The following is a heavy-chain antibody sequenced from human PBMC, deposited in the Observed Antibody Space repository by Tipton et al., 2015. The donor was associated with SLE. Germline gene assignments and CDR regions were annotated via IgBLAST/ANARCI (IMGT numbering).Heavy chain of an antibody. J-gene: IGHJ4*02. CDR2: IYTSGST. Sequence: TLSLTCTISGGSISSGSYYWSWIRQPAGKGLEWIGRIYTSGSTNYNPSLKSRVTITVDTSKNQFSLKLSSVTAADTAVYYCARGGIPTVSYYFDYWGQGTLVTVSS. D-gene: IGHD6-13*01. CDR1: GGSISSGSYY. V-gene: IGHV4-61*02. CDR3: ARGGIPTVSYYFDY.